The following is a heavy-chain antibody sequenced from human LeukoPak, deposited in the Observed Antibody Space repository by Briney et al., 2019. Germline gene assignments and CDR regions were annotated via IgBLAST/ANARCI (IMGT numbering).Heavy chain of an antibody. CDR2: ISSSSSYI. J-gene: IGHJ3*02. CDR1: GFTFSSYS. D-gene: IGHD2-2*01. V-gene: IGHV3-21*01. CDR3: ARDEGVVVPAASLAFDI. Sequence: GGCLRLSCAASGFTFSSYSMNWVRQAPGKGREWVSSISSSSSYIYYADSVKGRFTISRDNAKNSLYLQMNSLRAEDTAVYYCARDEGVVVPAASLAFDIWGQGTMVTVSS.